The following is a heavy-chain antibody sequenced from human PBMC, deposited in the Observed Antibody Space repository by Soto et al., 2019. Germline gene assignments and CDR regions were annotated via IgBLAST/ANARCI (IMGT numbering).Heavy chain of an antibody. CDR1: VGSFSDYY. CDR2: INHSGST. V-gene: IGHV4-34*01. CDR3: ARGLLDLVRGARYGMDV. Sequence: PSETLSLTCAVYVGSFSDYYWNWIRQPPGRGLEWIGEINHSGSTNFNPSLKSRVTISVDTSKNQFSLKLSSVTAADTAVYYCARGLLDLVRGARYGMDVWGQGTTVT. D-gene: IGHD3-10*01. J-gene: IGHJ6*02.